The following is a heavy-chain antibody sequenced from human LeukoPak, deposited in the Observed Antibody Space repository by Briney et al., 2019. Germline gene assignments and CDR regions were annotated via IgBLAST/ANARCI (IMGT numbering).Heavy chain of an antibody. J-gene: IGHJ1*01. CDR1: GVTFSNAW. CDR3: TTELGYCSGGSCYSFGYFQH. CDR2: IKSKTDGGTT. V-gene: IGHV3-15*01. D-gene: IGHD2-15*01. Sequence: GGSLRLSCAASGVTFSNAWMSWVRQAPGKGLEWVGRIKSKTDGGTTDYAAPVKGRFTISRDDSKNTLYLQMNSLKTEDTAVYYCTTELGYCSGGSCYSFGYFQHWGQGTLVTVSS.